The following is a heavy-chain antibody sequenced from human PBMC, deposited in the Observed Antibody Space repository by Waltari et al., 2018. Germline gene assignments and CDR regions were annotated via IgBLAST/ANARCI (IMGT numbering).Heavy chain of an antibody. D-gene: IGHD6-6*01. Sequence: QVQLVQSGAEVKKPGSSVKVSCKASGGTFSSYAISWVRQAPGQGLEWMGGIIPIFGTANYAQKFQGRVTITADESTSTAYMELSSLRSEDTAVYYCAILDGRIEYSSSSYWFDPWGQGTLVTVSS. CDR3: AILDGRIEYSSSSYWFDP. J-gene: IGHJ5*02. V-gene: IGHV1-69*01. CDR1: GGTFSSYA. CDR2: IIPIFGTA.